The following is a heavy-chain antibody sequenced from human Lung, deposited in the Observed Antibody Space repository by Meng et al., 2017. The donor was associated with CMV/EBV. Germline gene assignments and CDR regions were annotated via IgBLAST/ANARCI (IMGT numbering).Heavy chain of an antibody. Sequence: QVQLVQSGAEVKKPGFSVKVSCKASGGTFSSYAISWVRQAPGQGLEWMGGIIPIFGTANYAQKFQGRVTITAAESTSTAYMELSSLRSEDTAVYYCARGHNWNYAGRNWFDPWGQGTLVTVAS. J-gene: IGHJ5*02. CDR2: IIPIFGTA. CDR3: ARGHNWNYAGRNWFDP. V-gene: IGHV1-69*12. CDR1: GGTFSSYA. D-gene: IGHD1-7*01.